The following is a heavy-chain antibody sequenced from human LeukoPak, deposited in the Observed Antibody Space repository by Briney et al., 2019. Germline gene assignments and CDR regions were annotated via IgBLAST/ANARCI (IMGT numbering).Heavy chain of an antibody. V-gene: IGHV3-15*01. D-gene: IGHD2-21*01. CDR3: TTTGVGGGDCCIN. CDR1: GFTFSNAW. Sequence: GGSLRLSCAASGFTFSNAWMSWVRQAPGKGLEWVGRIKSKTDGGTTDYAAPVKGRFTISRDDSKNTLYLQMNSLKTEDTAVYYCTTTGVGGGDCCINWGQGTLVTVSS. J-gene: IGHJ4*02. CDR2: IKSKTDGGTT.